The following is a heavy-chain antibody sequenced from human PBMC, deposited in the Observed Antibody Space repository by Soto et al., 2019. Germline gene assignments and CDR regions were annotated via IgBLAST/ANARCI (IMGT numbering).Heavy chain of an antibody. CDR2: ISSNSAYI. D-gene: IGHD6-13*01. CDR1: GFTFRSFT. CDR3: TRDASRDSSARGWFDP. J-gene: IGHJ5*02. Sequence: VRLSCAASGFTFRSFTMNWVRQAPGKGLEWVSTISSNSAYIYYTDALRGRFTISRDNAKNSLHLQMNSLRAEDTAVYYCTRDASRDSSARGWFDPWGPGTLVTVSS. V-gene: IGHV3-21*01.